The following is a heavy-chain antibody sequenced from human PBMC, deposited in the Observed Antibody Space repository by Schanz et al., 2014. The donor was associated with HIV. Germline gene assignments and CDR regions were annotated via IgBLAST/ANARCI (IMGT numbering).Heavy chain of an antibody. J-gene: IGHJ6*02. D-gene: IGHD2-8*01. Sequence: EVQLVESGGGLVQPGRSLRLSCVASGFIFDDYAMHWVRQAPGKGLEWVSGISWNSVSIGYADSVKGRFTISRDNSKSTLYLQMNSLRAEDTAVYYCANSGYCTSGVCYTRGYDTDVWGQGTTVTVSS. CDR3: ANSGYCTSGVCYTRGYDTDV. CDR2: ISWNSVSI. CDR1: GFIFDDYA. V-gene: IGHV3-9*01.